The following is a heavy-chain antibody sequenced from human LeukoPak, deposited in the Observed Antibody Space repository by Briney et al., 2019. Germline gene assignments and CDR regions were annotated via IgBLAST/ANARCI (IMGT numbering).Heavy chain of an antibody. Sequence: GEPLKISFKGSGYSFTSYWIGWVRQLPGKGLEGFGIIYPGESDTSYSPSFQGQVTISADKSISTAYLQWSSLKASDTAMYYCASGLSSSWYPYYFDYWGQGTLVTVSS. J-gene: IGHJ4*02. CDR3: ASGLSSSWYPYYFDY. CDR1: GYSFTSYW. V-gene: IGHV5-51*01. CDR2: IYPGESDT. D-gene: IGHD6-13*01.